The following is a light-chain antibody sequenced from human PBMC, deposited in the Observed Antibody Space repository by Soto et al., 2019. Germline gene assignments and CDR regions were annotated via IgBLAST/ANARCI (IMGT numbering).Light chain of an antibody. J-gene: IGKJ4*01. CDR2: DSS. V-gene: IGKV1-39*01. CDR1: QSISSY. CDR3: QKSYSNPLP. Sequence: DIQMTQSPSPLYASVGDRVTITCRASQSISSYLNWYYQKPWKSPNLLIYDSSSLQSGVPSRLSVRGSGTDFTLTISSLQPEDFATYYCQKSYSNPLPFGGGTKVEIK.